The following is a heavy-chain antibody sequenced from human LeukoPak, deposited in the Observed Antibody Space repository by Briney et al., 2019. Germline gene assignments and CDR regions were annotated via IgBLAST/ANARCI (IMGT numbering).Heavy chain of an antibody. Sequence: PSEILSLTCDVSGDSICVGGSYSSSIRQHPRKGPERIRYIPYSGSTYYNPSLKSRVTISVDTSKNQFSLKLSSVTAADTAVYYCARVSCSSISCKRYYYYGMDVWGKGTTVTVSS. V-gene: IGHV4-31*11. CDR3: ARVSCSSISCKRYYYYGMDV. CDR1: GDSICVGGSY. J-gene: IGHJ6*04. CDR2: IPYSGST. D-gene: IGHD2-2*01.